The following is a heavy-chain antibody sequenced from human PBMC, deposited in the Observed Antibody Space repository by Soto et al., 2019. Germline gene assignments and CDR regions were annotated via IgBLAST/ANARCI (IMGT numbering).Heavy chain of an antibody. D-gene: IGHD2-15*01. J-gene: IGHJ4*02. CDR1: GGSISSGGYS. V-gene: IGHV4-30-2*01. Sequence: QLQLQESGSGLVKPSQTLSLTCAVSGGSISSGGYSWSWIRQPPGKGLEWIGYIYHSGSTYYNPSFKSLVIISVERSKNQFSLKLSSVIGAVTAVYYLAILYGGTDLVDYWGQGTLVTVSS. CDR2: IYHSGST. CDR3: AILYGGTDLVDY.